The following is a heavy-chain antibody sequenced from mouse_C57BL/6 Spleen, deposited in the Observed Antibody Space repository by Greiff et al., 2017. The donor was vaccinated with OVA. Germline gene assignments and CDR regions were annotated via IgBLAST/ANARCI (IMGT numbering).Heavy chain of an antibody. CDR2: ISSGGSYT. V-gene: IGHV5-6*01. Sequence: DVQLQESGGDLVKPGGSLKLSCAASGFTFSSYGMSWVRQTPDKRLEWVATISSGGSYTYYPDSVKGRFTISRDNAKNTLYLHMSSLKSEDTAMYYCARDYGSSYRYFDVWGTGTTVTVSS. CDR1: GFTFSSYG. J-gene: IGHJ1*03. D-gene: IGHD1-1*01. CDR3: ARDYGSSYRYFDV.